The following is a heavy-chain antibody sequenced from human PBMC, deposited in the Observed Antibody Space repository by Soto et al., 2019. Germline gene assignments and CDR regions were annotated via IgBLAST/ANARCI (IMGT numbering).Heavy chain of an antibody. V-gene: IGHV1-69*02. J-gene: IGHJ4*02. Sequence: QVQLVQSGAEVKKPGSSVKVSCKASGGTFSSYTVSWVRQAPGQGLEWMGRIIPILGIANYAQKFQGRVTITADKSTGTAYMKVSSLRFEDTAVYYCANPPRYWGQGTLVTVSS. CDR2: IIPILGIA. CDR3: ANPPRY. CDR1: GGTFSSYT.